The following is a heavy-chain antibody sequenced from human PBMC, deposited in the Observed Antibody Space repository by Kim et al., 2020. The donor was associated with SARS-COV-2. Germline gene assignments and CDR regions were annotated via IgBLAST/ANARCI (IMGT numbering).Heavy chain of an antibody. Sequence: GGSLRLSCAASGFTFSSYWMSWVRQAPGKGLEWVANIKQDGSEKYYVDSVKGRFTISRDNAKNSLYLQMNSLRAEDTAVYYCARVPSPRITMVRGVMGGMDVWGQGTTVTVSS. CDR1: GFTFSSYW. CDR3: ARVPSPRITMVRGVMGGMDV. J-gene: IGHJ6*02. V-gene: IGHV3-7*04. D-gene: IGHD3-10*01. CDR2: IKQDGSEK.